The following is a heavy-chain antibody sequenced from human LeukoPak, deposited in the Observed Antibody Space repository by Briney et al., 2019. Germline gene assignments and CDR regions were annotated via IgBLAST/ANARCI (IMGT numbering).Heavy chain of an antibody. J-gene: IGHJ6*03. D-gene: IGHD1-26*01. V-gene: IGHV1-18*01. CDR3: ARDLPVGATFYYYYYMDV. CDR1: GYTFTSYG. CDR2: ISAYNGNT. Sequence: ASVKVSCKAPGYTFTSYGISWVRRAPGQGLEWMGWISAYNGNTNYAQKLQGRVTMTTDTSTSTAYMELRSLRSDDTAVYYCARDLPVGATFYYYYYMDVWGKGTTVTVSS.